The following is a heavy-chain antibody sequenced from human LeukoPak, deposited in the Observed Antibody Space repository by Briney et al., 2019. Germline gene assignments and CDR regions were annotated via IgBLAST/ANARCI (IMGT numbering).Heavy chain of an antibody. J-gene: IGHJ6*02. Sequence: GGSLRLSCAASGFTFSSYLMHWVRQAPGKGLEWVAVICHDGSSKYYADSVRGRFSISRDNYKKTLYLQMNSPRAEDTAVYYCARGSTSSSYQYGMDVWGQGTTVTVSS. CDR3: ARGSTSSSYQYGMDV. CDR2: ICHDGSSK. V-gene: IGHV3-33*01. D-gene: IGHD2-2*01. CDR1: GFTFSSYL.